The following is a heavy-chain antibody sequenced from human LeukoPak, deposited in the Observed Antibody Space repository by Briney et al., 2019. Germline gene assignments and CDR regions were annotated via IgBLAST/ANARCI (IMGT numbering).Heavy chain of an antibody. CDR2: MNPNSGNT. CDR1: GYTFTSYD. Sequence: GASVKVSCKASGYTFTSYDINWVRQATGQGLEWMGWMNPNSGNTGYAQKFQGRVTMTRNTSISTAYMELSSLRSEDTAVYYCARGGGNDFWSGYYTAYYYCYMDVWGKGTTVTVSS. V-gene: IGHV1-8*01. J-gene: IGHJ6*03. D-gene: IGHD3-3*01. CDR3: ARGGGNDFWSGYYTAYYYCYMDV.